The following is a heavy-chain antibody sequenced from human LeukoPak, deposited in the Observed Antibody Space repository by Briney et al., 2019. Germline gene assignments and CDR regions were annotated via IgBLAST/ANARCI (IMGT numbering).Heavy chain of an antibody. CDR2: ISYSSGSI. Sequence: GGSLRLSCAASGFTFDEYAMHWVRQAPGKGLEWVSGISYSSGSIGYVDSVKGRFTISRDNAKNTLYLQMNSLRAEDTAVYYCARDGRHSSSSLRRRSNWFDSWGQGTLVTVSS. CDR1: GFTFDEYA. J-gene: IGHJ5*01. D-gene: IGHD6-6*01. CDR3: ARDGRHSSSSLRRRSNWFDS. V-gene: IGHV3-9*01.